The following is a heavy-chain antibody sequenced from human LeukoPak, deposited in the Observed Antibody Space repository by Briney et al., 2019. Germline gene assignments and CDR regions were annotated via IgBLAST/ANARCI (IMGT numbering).Heavy chain of an antibody. J-gene: IGHJ4*02. D-gene: IGHD1-14*01. V-gene: IGHV3-7*01. CDR2: IKEDGSET. Sequence: GGSLRRSSAVSGFTFSTYWMSWVRQAPGKGLEGVANIKEDGSETYYVDSLNGRFTISRYNVKNSLYLQINSLSADEPAVYYCARDSFETDIDYWGQGTLVTVSS. CDR3: ARDSFETDIDY. CDR1: GFTFSTYW.